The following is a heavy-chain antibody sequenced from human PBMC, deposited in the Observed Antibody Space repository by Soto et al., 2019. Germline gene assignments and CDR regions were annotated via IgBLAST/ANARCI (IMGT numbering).Heavy chain of an antibody. J-gene: IGHJ6*03. CDR3: XXXXXXXSXYLGXXSNYYYYYMDV. Sequence: QVQLVQSGAEVKKPGSSVKVSCKASGGTFSSYTISWVRQAPGQGLEWMGRIIPILGIANYAQKFQGRVTITAXXXXXXXXXXXXXXXXXXXXXXXXXXXXXXXSXYLGXXSNYYYYYMDVWCKGTTVTVXX. CDR1: GGTFSSYT. D-gene: IGHD2-15*01. V-gene: IGHV1-69*02. CDR2: IIPILGIA.